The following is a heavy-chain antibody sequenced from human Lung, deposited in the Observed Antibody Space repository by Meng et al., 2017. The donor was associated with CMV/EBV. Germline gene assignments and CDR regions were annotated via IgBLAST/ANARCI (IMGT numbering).Heavy chain of an antibody. Sequence: GSLRLXXPLSSGSISSSSYYWGWIRQPPGKGLEWIGSIYYSGSTYYNPSLKSRVTISVDTSKNQFSLKLSSVTAADTAVYYWAIGQVRAAAGIWEPDHAFDIWGQGXMVTVSS. CDR1: SGSISSSSYY. D-gene: IGHD6-13*01. CDR2: IYYSGST. J-gene: IGHJ3*02. V-gene: IGHV4-39*07. CDR3: AIGQVRAAAGIWEPDHAFDI.